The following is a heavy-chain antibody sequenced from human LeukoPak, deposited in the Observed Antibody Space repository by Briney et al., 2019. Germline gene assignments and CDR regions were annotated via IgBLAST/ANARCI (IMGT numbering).Heavy chain of an antibody. D-gene: IGHD3-16*02. CDR1: GFTFSDYY. V-gene: IGHV3-11*04. CDR3: ARDSYVWGSSRIYYFDY. CDR2: ISSSGSTI. J-gene: IGHJ4*02. Sequence: GGALRLSCAASGFTFSDYYMSWIRQAPGKGVEWVSYISSSGSTIYYADSVKGRFTISRDNAKNSLYLQMNSLRAEDTALFYCARDSYVWGSSRIYYFDYWGQGTLVTVSS.